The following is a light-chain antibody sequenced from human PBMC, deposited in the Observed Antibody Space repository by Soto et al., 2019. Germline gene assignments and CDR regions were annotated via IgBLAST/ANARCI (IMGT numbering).Light chain of an antibody. Sequence: QSALTQPASVSGSPGQSITISCTGTSSDVGGYNYVSWYQQHPGKAPKLMIYDVSNRPSGVSNRFSGSKSGNTASLTISGLQAEDEADYNCSSYTSSSNVFGTGTKVTVL. J-gene: IGLJ1*01. CDR1: SSDVGGYNY. CDR2: DVS. CDR3: SSYTSSSNV. V-gene: IGLV2-14*01.